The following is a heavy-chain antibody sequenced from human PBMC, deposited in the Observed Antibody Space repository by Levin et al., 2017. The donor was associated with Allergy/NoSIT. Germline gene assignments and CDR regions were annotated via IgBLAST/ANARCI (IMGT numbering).Heavy chain of an antibody. J-gene: IGHJ5*02. CDR1: GFPFSGHG. CDR2: ISYDGSKK. CDR3: AKDNGGTYHAGKNWFHP. Sequence: GGSLRLSCAASGFPFSGHGMHWVRQAPGKGLEWLTVISYDGSKKYYADSVKGRFTISRDNSKNTLYLEMNSLRPEDTAVYYCAKDNGGTYHAGKNWFHPWGPGTLVTVSS. V-gene: IGHV3-30*18. D-gene: IGHD1-26*01.